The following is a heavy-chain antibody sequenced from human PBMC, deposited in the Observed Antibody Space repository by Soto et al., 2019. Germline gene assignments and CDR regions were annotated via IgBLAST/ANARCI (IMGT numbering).Heavy chain of an antibody. J-gene: IGHJ2*01. Sequence: EVQLVESGGGLVQPGGSLRLSCVASGFTFSTYDMNWVRQAPGGGPEWISYINGGGTIMYYSDSVKGRVTISRDNAKKSLALQMNILRVVDTAIYYCARDGLNISSLYFDLWGICTLVTVSS. CDR3: ARDGLNISSLYFDL. CDR1: GFTFSTYD. D-gene: IGHD6-13*01. V-gene: IGHV3-48*03. CDR2: INGGGTIM.